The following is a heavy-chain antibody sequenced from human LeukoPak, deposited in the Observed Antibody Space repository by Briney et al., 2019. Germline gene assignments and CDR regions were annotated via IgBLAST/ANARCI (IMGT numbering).Heavy chain of an antibody. D-gene: IGHD6-19*01. CDR1: GFTFSSYS. CDR2: ISSSSSYI. J-gene: IGHJ5*02. CDR3: ARPLTVAGTNWFDP. Sequence: GGSLRLSCAASGFTFSSYSMNWVRQAPGKGLEWVSSISSSSSYIYYADSVKGRFTISRDNAKNSLHLQMNSLRAEDTAVYYCARPLTVAGTNWFDPWGQGTLVTVSS. V-gene: IGHV3-21*01.